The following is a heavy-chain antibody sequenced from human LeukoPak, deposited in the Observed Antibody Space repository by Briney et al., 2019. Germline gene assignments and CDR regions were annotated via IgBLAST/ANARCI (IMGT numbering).Heavy chain of an antibody. D-gene: IGHD3/OR15-3a*01. CDR1: GFTLSDYY. CDR3: ARRRDFIDY. CDR2: SSSSGSTI. J-gene: IGHJ4*02. Sequence: KPGGSLRLSCAASGFTLSDYYMSWIRQAPGKGLEWVSYSSSSGSTIYYADSVKGRFAISRDNAKNSLYLQMNSLRAEDTVVYHCARRRDFIDYWGQGTLVTVSS. V-gene: IGHV3-11*01.